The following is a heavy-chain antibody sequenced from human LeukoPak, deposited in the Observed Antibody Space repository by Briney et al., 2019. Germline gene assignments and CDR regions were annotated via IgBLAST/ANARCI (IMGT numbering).Heavy chain of an antibody. J-gene: IGHJ4*02. CDR1: GYSISSGYY. Sequence: SETLSLTCTVSGYSISSGYYWGWIRQPPGKGLEWIGSIYHSGSTYYNPSLKSRVTVSVDTSKNQFSLKLSSVTAADTAVYYCARVSVVPAAIDYWGQGTLVTVSS. CDR2: IYHSGST. V-gene: IGHV4-38-2*02. D-gene: IGHD2-2*01. CDR3: ARVSVVPAAIDY.